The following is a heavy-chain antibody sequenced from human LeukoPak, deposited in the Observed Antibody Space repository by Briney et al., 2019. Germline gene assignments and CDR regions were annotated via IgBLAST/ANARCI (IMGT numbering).Heavy chain of an antibody. D-gene: IGHD3-16*01. V-gene: IGHV3-74*01. CDR1: GFSFSSYA. J-gene: IGHJ4*02. CDR2: INTDGTST. Sequence: GSLRLSCAASGFSFSSYAMHWVRQAPGKGLVWVSSINTDGTSTSYADSLKGRFTIARDNAKNTLYLQMYSLRAEDTAIYYFAKDMTGLRDYSGQGTLVTVPS. CDR3: AKDMTGLRDY.